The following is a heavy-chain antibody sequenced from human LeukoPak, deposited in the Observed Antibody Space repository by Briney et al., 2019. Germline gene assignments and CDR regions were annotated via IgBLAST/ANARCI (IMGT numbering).Heavy chain of an antibody. CDR3: ARDHQGITMVRGVSNWFDP. D-gene: IGHD3-10*01. V-gene: IGHV1-69*01. CDR2: IIPIFGTA. CDR1: GGTFSSYA. Sequence: GASVKVSCKASGGTFSSYAISWVRQAPGQGLEWMGGIIPIFGTANYAQKFRGRVTITADESTSTAYMELSSLRSEDTAVYYCARDHQGITMVRGVSNWFDPWGQGTLVTVSS. J-gene: IGHJ5*02.